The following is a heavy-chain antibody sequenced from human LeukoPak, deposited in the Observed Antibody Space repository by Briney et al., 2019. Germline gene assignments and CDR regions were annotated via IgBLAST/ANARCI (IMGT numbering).Heavy chain of an antibody. CDR2: IIPILDIA. V-gene: IGHV1-69*02. CDR3: ARKVSTSDYDY. Sequence: SVKVSCKASGGTFSSYTISWVRQAPGQGLEWMGRIIPILDIANYAQKFQSRVTITADKSTSTAYMELSSLRSEDTAVYYCARKVSTSDYDYWGQGTLVTVSS. CDR1: GGTFSSYT. J-gene: IGHJ4*02. D-gene: IGHD2-2*01.